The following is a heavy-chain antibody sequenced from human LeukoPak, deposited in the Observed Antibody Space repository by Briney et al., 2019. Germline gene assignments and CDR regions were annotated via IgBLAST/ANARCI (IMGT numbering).Heavy chain of an antibody. D-gene: IGHD3-10*01. J-gene: IGHJ4*02. Sequence: PGGSLRLSCAASGFTFSTYAMSWVRQAPGKGLEWVSAISGIGDRTYYADSVKGRFTISRDNSKNTLYLQMNSLRAEDTAVYYCAEESPYGSPRQYYFDYWGQGTLVTVSS. CDR2: ISGIGDRT. CDR1: GFTFSTYA. V-gene: IGHV3-23*01. CDR3: AEESPYGSPRQYYFDY.